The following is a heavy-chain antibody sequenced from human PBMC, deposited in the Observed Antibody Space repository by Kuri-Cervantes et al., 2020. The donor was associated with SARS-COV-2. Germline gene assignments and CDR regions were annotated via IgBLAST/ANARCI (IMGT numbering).Heavy chain of an antibody. V-gene: IGHV1-2*02. Sequence: ASVKVSCKASGYTFTGYYMHWVRQAPGQGLEWMGWINPNSGGTNYAQKFQGRVTMTRDTSTSTVYMELSSLRPEDTAVYYCARVDGGKYYDGWFDPWGQGTLVTVSS. CDR3: ARVDGGKYYDGWFDP. D-gene: IGHD4-23*01. J-gene: IGHJ5*02. CDR1: GYTFTGYY. CDR2: INPNSGGT.